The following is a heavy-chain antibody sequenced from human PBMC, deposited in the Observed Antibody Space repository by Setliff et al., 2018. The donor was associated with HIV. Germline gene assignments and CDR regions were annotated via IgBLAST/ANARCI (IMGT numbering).Heavy chain of an antibody. CDR3: ARQAIFGYYDSSGYLDY. Sequence: WVRQAPGKGLEWIGSIYYSYSSGSTYYNPSLKSRVTISVETSKNQFSLRLSSVTASDTAVYYCARQAIFGYYDSSGYLDYWGQGTLVTVSS. D-gene: IGHD3-22*01. V-gene: IGHV4-39*01. J-gene: IGHJ4*02. CDR2: IYYSYSSGST.